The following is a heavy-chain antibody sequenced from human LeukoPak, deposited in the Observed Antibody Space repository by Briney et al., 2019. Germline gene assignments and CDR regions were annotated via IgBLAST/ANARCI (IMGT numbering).Heavy chain of an antibody. V-gene: IGHV4-59*01. J-gene: IGHJ6*03. Sequence: SETLSLTCTVSGGSISSYYWSWIRQPPGKGLEWIGYIYYSGSTNYNPSLKSRVTISVDTSKNQFSLKLSSVTAADTAVYYCARLLWFGEDAYYYYYMDVWGKGTTVTISS. D-gene: IGHD3-10*01. CDR1: GGSISSYY. CDR2: IYYSGST. CDR3: ARLLWFGEDAYYYYYMDV.